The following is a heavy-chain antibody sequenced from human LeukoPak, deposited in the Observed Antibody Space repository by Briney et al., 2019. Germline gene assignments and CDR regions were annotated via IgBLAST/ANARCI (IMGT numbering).Heavy chain of an antibody. D-gene: IGHD3-9*01. CDR3: ARGVGRGYDILTGYYNAPYFDY. Sequence: SETLSLTCAVYGGSFSGYYWTWIRQPPGKGLESIGEINHSGSTNYNPSLKSRVAISVDTSKNQLSLKLSSVTAADTAVYYCARGVGRGYDILTGYYNAPYFDYWGQGTLVTVSS. CDR1: GGSFSGYY. CDR2: INHSGST. V-gene: IGHV4-34*01. J-gene: IGHJ4*02.